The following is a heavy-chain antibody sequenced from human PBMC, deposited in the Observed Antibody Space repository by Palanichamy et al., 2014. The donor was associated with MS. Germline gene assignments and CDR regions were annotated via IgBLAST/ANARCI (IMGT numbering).Heavy chain of an antibody. J-gene: IGHJ4*02. CDR2: ISYDGNNK. V-gene: IGHV3-30*03. D-gene: IGHD6-13*01. Sequence: EYMGVISYDGNNKYYADSVKGRFTISRDNSKNTLYVQMNSLGAEDAAVYYCARGVGPSSSWCVGSWGQGTLVTVSS. CDR3: ARGVGPSSSWCVGS.